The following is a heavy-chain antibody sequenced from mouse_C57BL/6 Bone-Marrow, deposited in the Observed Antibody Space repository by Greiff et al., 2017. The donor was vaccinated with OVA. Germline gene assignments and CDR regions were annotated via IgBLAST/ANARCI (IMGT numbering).Heavy chain of an antibody. V-gene: IGHV1-22*01. J-gene: IGHJ3*01. D-gene: IGHD6-1*01. CDR2: INPNNGDT. CDR1: GYTFTDYN. CDR3: ARTIARGFAD. Sequence: EVQLQESGPELVKPGASVKMSCKASGYTFTDYNMHWVKQSHGKSLEWIGYINPNNGDTSYNQKFKGKATLTVNKSSSTAYMELSSLTSEVSAVYYCARTIARGFADWGQGTLVTVSA.